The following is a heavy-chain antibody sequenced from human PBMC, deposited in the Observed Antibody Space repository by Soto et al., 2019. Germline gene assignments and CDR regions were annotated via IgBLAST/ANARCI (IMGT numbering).Heavy chain of an antibody. CDR3: ARGAIYDILTGPLFDY. CDR2: IWYDGSNK. V-gene: IGHV3-33*01. J-gene: IGHJ4*02. D-gene: IGHD3-9*01. CDR1: GFTFSSYG. Sequence: GGSLRLSCAASGFTFSSYGMHWVRQAPGKGLEWVAVIWYDGSNKYYADFVKGRFTISRDNSKNTLYLQMNSLRAEDTAVYYCARGAIYDILTGPLFDYWGQGTLVTVSS.